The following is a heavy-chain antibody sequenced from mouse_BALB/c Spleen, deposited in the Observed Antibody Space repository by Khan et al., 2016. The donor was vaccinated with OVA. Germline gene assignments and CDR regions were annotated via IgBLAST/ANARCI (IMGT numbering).Heavy chain of an antibody. J-gene: IGHJ2*01. V-gene: IGHV5-17*02. CDR3: GTTYCFGYSFDY. Sequence: EVQLVESGGGLVQPGRSQKLSCAASGFTFNSYGMHWVRQAPEKGLEWVAYISGDSNTIYYADTVKGRFTISRDNPETTLFLQMTSLMSEDTAMFYCGTTYCFGYSFDYWGPGTTLTVS. CDR1: GFTFNSYG. CDR2: ISGDSNTI. D-gene: IGHD1-1*01.